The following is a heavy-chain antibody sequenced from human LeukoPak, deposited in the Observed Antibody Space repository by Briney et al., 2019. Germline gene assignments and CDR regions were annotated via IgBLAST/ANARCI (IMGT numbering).Heavy chain of an antibody. CDR1: GGSISSSSYY. CDR2: IYYSGST. Sequence: SETLSLTCTVSGGSISSSSYYWGWIRQPPGKGREWIGSIYYSGSTYYNPSLKSRVTISVETSKNQFSLKLSAVTAADTAVYYCASTTVTEDAFDIWGQGTMVTVSS. V-gene: IGHV4-39*01. J-gene: IGHJ3*02. D-gene: IGHD4-17*01. CDR3: ASTTVTEDAFDI.